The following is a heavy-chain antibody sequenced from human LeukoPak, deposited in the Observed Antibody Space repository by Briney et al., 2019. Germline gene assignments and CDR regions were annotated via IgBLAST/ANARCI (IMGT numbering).Heavy chain of an antibody. D-gene: IGHD6-13*01. CDR2: IRQDGGET. CDR1: GFTLSSHW. CDR3: ARWRQSSTWYWLDP. J-gene: IGHJ5*02. V-gene: IGHV3-7*01. Sequence: GGSLRLSCAASGFTLSSHWMGWIRQAPGKGLEWVANIRQDGGETYYVDSVKGRFTISRDNAKNSLYLQMNSLRAEETAMYYCARWRQSSTWYWLDPWGQGTLVTVSP.